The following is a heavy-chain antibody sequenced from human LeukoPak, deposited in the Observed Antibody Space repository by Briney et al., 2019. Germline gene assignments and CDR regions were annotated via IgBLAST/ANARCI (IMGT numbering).Heavy chain of an antibody. CDR2: IYSGGST. CDR3: AKVVDGYNSDSDY. CDR1: GFTVSSNY. J-gene: IGHJ4*02. V-gene: IGHV3-66*01. D-gene: IGHD5-12*01. Sequence: GGSLRLSCAASGFTVSSNYMSWVRQAPGKGLEWVSVIYSGGSTYYADSVKGRFTISRDNSKNTLYLQMNSLRAEDTAVYYCAKVVDGYNSDSDYWGQGTLVTASS.